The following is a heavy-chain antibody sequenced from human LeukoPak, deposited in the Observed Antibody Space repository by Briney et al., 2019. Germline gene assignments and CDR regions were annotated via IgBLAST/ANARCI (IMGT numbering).Heavy chain of an antibody. V-gene: IGHV3-53*01. CDR1: GFTVNSNY. J-gene: IGHJ4*02. CDR3: ARGGYDSSGYYYYFDF. CDR2: IYSGGST. Sequence: GGSLRLSCAASGFTVNSNYMSWVRQAPGKGLEGVSTIYSGGSTYYTGSLKGRFAISRDNSKNTVYLQMNSLRAEDTAVYYCARGGYDSSGYYYYFDFWGQGTLVTVSS. D-gene: IGHD3-22*01.